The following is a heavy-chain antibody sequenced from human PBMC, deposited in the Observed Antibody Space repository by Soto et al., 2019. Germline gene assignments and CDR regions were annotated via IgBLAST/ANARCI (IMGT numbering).Heavy chain of an antibody. J-gene: IGHJ5*02. CDR2: ISAYNGNT. CDR1: GYTFTSYG. D-gene: IGHD3-10*01. CDR3: AREVWGGSGSYYPLPNNWFDP. Sequence: ASVKVSCKASGYTFTSYGISWVRQAPGQGLEWMGWISAYNGNTNYAQKLQGRVTMTTDTSTSTAYMELRSLRSDDTAVYYCAREVWGGSGSYYPLPNNWFDPWGQGTLVTVSS. V-gene: IGHV1-18*01.